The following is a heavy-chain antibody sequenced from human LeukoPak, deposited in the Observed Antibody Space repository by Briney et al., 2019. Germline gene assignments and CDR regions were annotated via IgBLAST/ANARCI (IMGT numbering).Heavy chain of an antibody. V-gene: IGHV1-18*01. CDR2: ISAYNGNT. J-gene: IGHJ6*03. Sequence: ASVKVSCKASGYTFTSYGISWVRQAPGQGLEWMGWISAYNGNTNYAQKLQGRVTMTTDTSTSTAYMELRSLRSDDTAVYYCARGDGYNGRFYYYYYYMDVWGKGTTVTVSS. CDR3: ARGDGYNGRFYYYYYYMDV. D-gene: IGHD5-24*01. CDR1: GYTFTSYG.